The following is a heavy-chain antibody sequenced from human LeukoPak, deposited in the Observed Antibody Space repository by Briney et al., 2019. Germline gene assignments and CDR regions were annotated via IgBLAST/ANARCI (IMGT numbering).Heavy chain of an antibody. D-gene: IGHD6-13*01. CDR1: GYSFTSYW. Sequence: GESLKISCKGSGYSFTSYWIGWVRQMPGKGLEWMGIIYPGDSDIRYSPSFQGQVTISADKSINTAYLQWSTLKASDTAMYYCARRAYSSSSHWYFDLWGRGTLVTVSS. CDR2: IYPGDSDI. CDR3: ARRAYSSSSHWYFDL. V-gene: IGHV5-51*01. J-gene: IGHJ2*01.